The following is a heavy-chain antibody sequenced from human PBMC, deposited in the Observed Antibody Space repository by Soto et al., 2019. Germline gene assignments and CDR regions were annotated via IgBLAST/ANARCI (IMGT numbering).Heavy chain of an antibody. J-gene: IGHJ6*02. CDR3: ARGDYYYGMDV. V-gene: IGHV1-18*01. Sequence: ASVKVSCKASGGTFGIYTISWVRQAPGQGLEWMGWISAYNGDTNYAQNLQGRVTMTTDTSPSTAYMELRSLRSDDTAVYYCARGDYYYGMDVWGQGTTVTVSS. CDR2: ISAYNGDT. CDR1: GGTFGIYT.